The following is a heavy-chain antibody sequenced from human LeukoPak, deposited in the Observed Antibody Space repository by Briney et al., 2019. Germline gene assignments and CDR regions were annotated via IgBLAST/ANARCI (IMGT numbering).Heavy chain of an antibody. D-gene: IGHD5-18*01. Sequence: GGSLRLSCAASGFTFSSYAMSWVRQAPGKGREWVSAVSGSGGSTYYADSVKGRFTISRDNSKNTLYLQMNSLRAEDTAVYYCAKVYSYGHEAYFDYWGQGTLVTVSS. CDR3: AKVYSYGHEAYFDY. J-gene: IGHJ4*02. CDR1: GFTFSSYA. CDR2: VSGSGGST. V-gene: IGHV3-23*01.